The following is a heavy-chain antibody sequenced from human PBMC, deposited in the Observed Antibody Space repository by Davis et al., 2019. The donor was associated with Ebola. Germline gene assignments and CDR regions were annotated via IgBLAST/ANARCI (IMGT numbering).Heavy chain of an antibody. J-gene: IGHJ1*01. Sequence: PGGSLRLSCTVSGVSISRHYWSWIRQPPGKRLEWIGSIFYTGSAYYNSSLASRATISVDTSKNQFSLKLTSMTAADTAMYYCSERGSSVWGQGALVTVSS. V-gene: IGHV4-59*03. CDR1: GVSISRHY. CDR2: IFYTGSA. CDR3: SERGSSV. D-gene: IGHD3-10*01.